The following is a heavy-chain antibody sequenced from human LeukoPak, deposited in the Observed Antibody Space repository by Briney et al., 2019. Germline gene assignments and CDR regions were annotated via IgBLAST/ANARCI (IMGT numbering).Heavy chain of an antibody. CDR1: GFTFSSYS. V-gene: IGHV3-48*04. CDR3: AKASIVGAPDHYYYGMDV. CDR2: ISSSSSTI. J-gene: IGHJ6*02. D-gene: IGHD1-26*01. Sequence: TGGSLRLSCAASGFTFSSYSMNWVRQAPGKGLEWVSYISSSSSTIYYADSVKGRFTISRDNAKSSLYLQMDSLRAEDTAVYYCAKASIVGAPDHYYYGMDVWGQGTTVTVSS.